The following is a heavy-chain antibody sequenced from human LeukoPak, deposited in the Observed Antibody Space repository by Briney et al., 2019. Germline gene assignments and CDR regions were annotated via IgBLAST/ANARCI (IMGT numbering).Heavy chain of an antibody. CDR3: ARSPRRITMIVAANWFDP. Sequence: SETLSLTCAVYGGSFSGYYWRWIRQPPGKGLEWIGEINHSGSTNYNPSLKSRVTISVDTSKNQFSLTLSSVTAADTAVYYCARSPRRITMIVAANWFDPWGQGTLVTVSS. CDR1: GGSFSGYY. CDR2: INHSGST. V-gene: IGHV4-34*01. J-gene: IGHJ5*02. D-gene: IGHD3-22*01.